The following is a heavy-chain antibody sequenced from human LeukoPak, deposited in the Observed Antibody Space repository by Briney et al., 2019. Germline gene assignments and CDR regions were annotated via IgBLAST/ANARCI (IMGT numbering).Heavy chain of an antibody. CDR3: ARSGTGYEKAFFDY. CDR2: ISSSSSNI. Sequence: GGSLRLSCAASGFTFSDYCMSWIRQAPGKGLEWVSFISSSSSNINYADSVKGRFTISRDNAKNSLYLQMNSLRAEDTAVYYCARSGTGYEKAFFDYWGQGTLVTVSS. V-gene: IGHV3-11*06. D-gene: IGHD5-12*01. J-gene: IGHJ4*02. CDR1: GFTFSDYC.